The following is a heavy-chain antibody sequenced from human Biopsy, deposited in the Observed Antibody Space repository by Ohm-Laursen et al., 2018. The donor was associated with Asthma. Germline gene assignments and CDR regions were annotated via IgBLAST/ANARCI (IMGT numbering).Heavy chain of an antibody. Sequence: VASVKVSCKTFGYTFNSDGITWVRQAPGQGLEWMGWISVYNGNTKVAQKLQDRVTMITDTSTSTAYMELRSLRSDDTAVYFWARAVYYSHYYGRDVWGQGTTVTVS. CDR2: ISVYNGNT. D-gene: IGHD3-10*01. CDR3: ARAVYYSHYYGRDV. J-gene: IGHJ6*02. V-gene: IGHV1-18*01. CDR1: GYTFNSDG.